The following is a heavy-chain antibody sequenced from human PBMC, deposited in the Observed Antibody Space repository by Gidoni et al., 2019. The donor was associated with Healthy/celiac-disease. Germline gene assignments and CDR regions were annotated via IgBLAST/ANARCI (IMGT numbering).Heavy chain of an antibody. CDR3: AKEDGSGDYYYYGMDV. V-gene: IGHV3-23*01. J-gene: IGHJ6*02. CDR1: GFTFSSYA. Sequence: EVQLLESGGGLVQPGGSLRLSCAAPGFTFSSYAMSWVRQAPGKGLEWVLAISGSGGSTYYADAVKGRFTISRDNSKNTLYLQMNSLRAEDTAVYYCAKEDGSGDYYYYGMDVWGQGTTVTVSS. CDR2: ISGSGGST. D-gene: IGHD3-10*01.